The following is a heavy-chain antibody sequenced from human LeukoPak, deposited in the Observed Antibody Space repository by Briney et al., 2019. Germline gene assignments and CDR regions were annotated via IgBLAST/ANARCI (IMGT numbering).Heavy chain of an antibody. CDR2: IIPILGIA. CDR1: GGTFSSYA. CDR3: ARDRRILGYCSGGSCEGYGMDV. V-gene: IGHV1-69*04. D-gene: IGHD2-15*01. J-gene: IGHJ6*02. Sequence: GASVTVSCKASGGTFSSYAISWVRQAPGQGLEWMGRIIPILGIANYAQKFQGRVTITADKSTSTAYMELSSLRSEDTAVYYCARDRRILGYCSGGSCEGYGMDVWGQGTTVTVSS.